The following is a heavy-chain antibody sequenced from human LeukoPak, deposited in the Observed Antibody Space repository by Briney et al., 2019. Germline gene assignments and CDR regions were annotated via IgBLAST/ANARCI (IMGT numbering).Heavy chain of an antibody. CDR2: IRSKAYGGTT. V-gene: IGHV3-49*03. Sequence: GGSLRLSCTASGFTFGDYPMTWFRQAPGKGLEWVGFIRSKAYGGTTECAASVKGRFTISRDDSKSIAYLQMNSLKTEDTAVYYCTREAAYYYGSSGYYDYWGQGTLVTVSS. CDR3: TREAAYYYGSSGYYDY. CDR1: GFTFGDYP. J-gene: IGHJ4*02. D-gene: IGHD3-22*01.